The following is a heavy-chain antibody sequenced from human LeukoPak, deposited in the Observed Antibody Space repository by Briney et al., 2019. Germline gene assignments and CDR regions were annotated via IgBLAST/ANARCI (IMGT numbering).Heavy chain of an antibody. CDR3: ARCSLLWFGEAFDY. CDR1: GGSISSSSYY. Sequence: SETLSLTCTVSGGSISSSSYYWGWIRQPPGKGLEWIGSIYYSGSTDYNPSLKSRVTISVDTSKNQFSLKLNSVTAADTAVYYCARCSLLWFGEAFDYWGQGILVTVSS. V-gene: IGHV4-39*07. CDR2: IYYSGST. J-gene: IGHJ4*02. D-gene: IGHD3-10*01.